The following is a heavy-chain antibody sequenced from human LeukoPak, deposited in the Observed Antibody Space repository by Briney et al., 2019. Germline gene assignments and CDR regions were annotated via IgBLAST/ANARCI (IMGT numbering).Heavy chain of an antibody. CDR1: GFTFSSYA. Sequence: PGGSLRLSCAASGFTFSSYAMHWVRQAPGKGLEWVAVISYDGSNKYYADSVKGRFTISRDNSKNTLYLQMNSLRAEDTAVYYCASSAFDYWGQGTLVTVSS. CDR2: ISYDGSNK. V-gene: IGHV3-30-3*01. D-gene: IGHD6-6*01. CDR3: ASSAFDY. J-gene: IGHJ4*02.